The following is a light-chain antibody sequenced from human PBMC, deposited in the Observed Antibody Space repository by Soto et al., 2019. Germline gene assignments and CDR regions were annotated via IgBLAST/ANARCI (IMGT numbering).Light chain of an antibody. V-gene: IGKV1-5*03. Sequence: DIQRTQSPSTLSASVGDRVTITCRASQSISAWLAWYQQKPGKVPKLLIYRASTLESGVPSRFSGSESGTEFTLTISSLQPDDFATYYCQQYKDYPVTFGQGTKVDIK. J-gene: IGKJ1*01. CDR3: QQYKDYPVT. CDR1: QSISAW. CDR2: RAS.